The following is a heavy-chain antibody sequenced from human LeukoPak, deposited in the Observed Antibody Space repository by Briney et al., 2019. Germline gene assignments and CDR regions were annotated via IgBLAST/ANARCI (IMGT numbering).Heavy chain of an antibody. CDR3: ARDYAGADDAFDI. J-gene: IGHJ3*02. D-gene: IGHD3-16*01. V-gene: IGHV4-39*02. Sequence: PSETLSLTCTVSGGSISSSSYYWGWIRQPPGKGLEWIGSIYYSGSTYYNPSPKSRVTISVDTSKNQFSLKLSSVTAADTAVYYCARDYAGADDAFDIWGQGTMVTISS. CDR2: IYYSGST. CDR1: GGSISSSSYY.